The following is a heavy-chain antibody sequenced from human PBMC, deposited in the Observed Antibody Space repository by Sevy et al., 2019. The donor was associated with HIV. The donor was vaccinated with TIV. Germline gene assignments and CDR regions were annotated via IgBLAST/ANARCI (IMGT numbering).Heavy chain of an antibody. Sequence: SETLSLTCTVSGGSISSYYWSWIRQPAGKGLEWIGRIYTSGSTNYNPSLKSRVTMSVDTSKNQFSLKLSSVTAADTAVYYCARCPNYDFWSGYPKEIWFDPWGQGTLVTVSS. D-gene: IGHD3-3*01. CDR1: GGSISSYY. V-gene: IGHV4-4*07. CDR3: ARCPNYDFWSGYPKEIWFDP. CDR2: IYTSGST. J-gene: IGHJ5*02.